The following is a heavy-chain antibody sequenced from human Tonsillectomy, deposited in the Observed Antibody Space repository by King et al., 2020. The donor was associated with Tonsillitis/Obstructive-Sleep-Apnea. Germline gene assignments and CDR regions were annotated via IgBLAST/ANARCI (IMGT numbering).Heavy chain of an antibody. CDR3: ARSKAVTMVRGVGGY. J-gene: IGHJ4*02. Sequence: VQLVESGGGVVKPGRSLRLSCAASGFTFSSYAMHWVRQAPGKGLEWVAVISYDGSNKYYADSVKGRFTISRENSKNTLYMQMNSLRAEDTAVYYRARSKAVTMVRGVGGYWGQGALVTVSS. CDR2: ISYDGSNK. CDR1: GFTFSSYA. V-gene: IGHV3-30*04. D-gene: IGHD3-10*01.